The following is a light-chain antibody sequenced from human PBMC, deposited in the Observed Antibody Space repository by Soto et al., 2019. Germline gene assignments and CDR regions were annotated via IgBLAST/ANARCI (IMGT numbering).Light chain of an antibody. Sequence: EIVMTQSPATLSVSPGERATLSCRASQSVSSNLAWYQQKPGQAPTLLIYGASTRATGIPARFSGSGSGTEFTLTISSLQSEDFAVYYCQQYNNWTSITFGQGTRLEVK. J-gene: IGKJ5*01. CDR3: QQYNNWTSIT. V-gene: IGKV3-15*01. CDR1: QSVSSN. CDR2: GAS.